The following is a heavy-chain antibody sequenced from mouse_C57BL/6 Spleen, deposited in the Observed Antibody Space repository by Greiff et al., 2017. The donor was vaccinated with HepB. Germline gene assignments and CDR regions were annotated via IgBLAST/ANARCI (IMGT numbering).Heavy chain of an antibody. D-gene: IGHD1-1*01. J-gene: IGHJ2*01. CDR3: AVGGNYFDY. CDR2: INPNNGGT. CDR1: GYTFTDYY. V-gene: IGHV1-26*01. Sequence: VQLQQSGPELVKPGASVKISCKASGYTFTDYYMNWVKQSHGKSLEWIGDINPNNGGTSYNQKFKGKATLTVDKSSSTAYMELRSLTSEDSAVYYCAVGGNYFDYCGQGTTLTVSS.